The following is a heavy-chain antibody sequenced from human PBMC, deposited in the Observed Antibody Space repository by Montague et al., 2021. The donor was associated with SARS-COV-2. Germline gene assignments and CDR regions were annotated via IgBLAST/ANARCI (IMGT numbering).Heavy chain of an antibody. J-gene: IGHJ6*02. D-gene: IGHD1-1*01. Sequence: CAISGDSVSGNSPTWNWVRQSPSRDLEWLGRTYYRSKWYNDYAVSVRGRVTINPDTSKNQFSLQLNSVTPEDTAIYYCTSGREGNYNVMDVWGQGTTVTVPS. CDR1: GDSVSGNSPT. CDR3: TSGREGNYNVMDV. CDR2: TYYRSKWYN. V-gene: IGHV6-1*01.